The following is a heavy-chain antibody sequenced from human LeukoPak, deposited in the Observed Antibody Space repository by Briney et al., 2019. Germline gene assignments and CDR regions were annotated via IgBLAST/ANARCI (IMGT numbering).Heavy chain of an antibody. CDR2: ISSDGSKT. CDR3: ARDSTYWYDSGSSGPHYFDY. J-gene: IGHJ4*02. CDR1: GFIFSNYA. V-gene: IGHV3-30*15. D-gene: IGHD3-10*01. Sequence: GGSLRLSCAASGFIFSNYAMHWVRQAPGKGLEWVALISSDGSKTYHADSVKGRFSISRDNSKNTPYLQLSSLRAEDTSVYYCARDSTYWYDSGSSGPHYFDYWGQGTLVTVSS.